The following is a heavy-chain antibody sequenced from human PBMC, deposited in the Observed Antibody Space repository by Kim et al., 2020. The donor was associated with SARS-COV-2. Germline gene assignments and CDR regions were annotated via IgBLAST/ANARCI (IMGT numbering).Heavy chain of an antibody. CDR1: GGSFSGYY. D-gene: IGHD6-6*01. Sequence: SETLSLTCAVYGGSFSGYYWSWIRQPPGKGLEWIGEINHSGSTNYNPSLKSRVTISVDTSKNQFSLKLSSVTAADTAVYYCARGNYRGIAARPQRSSRGMDVWGQGTTVTVSS. J-gene: IGHJ6*02. CDR2: INHSGST. CDR3: ARGNYRGIAARPQRSSRGMDV. V-gene: IGHV4-34*01.